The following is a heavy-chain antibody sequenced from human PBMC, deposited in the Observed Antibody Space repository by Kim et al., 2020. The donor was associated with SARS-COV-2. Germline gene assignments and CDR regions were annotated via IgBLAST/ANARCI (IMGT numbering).Heavy chain of an antibody. D-gene: IGHD2-8*01. CDR3: ARGNGDYYYGMDV. CDR1: GYTFTGYY. V-gene: IGHV1-2*04. J-gene: IGHJ6*02. Sequence: ASVKVSCKASGYTFTGYYMHWVRQAPGQGLEWMGWINPNSGGTNYAQKFQGWVTMTRDTSISTAYMELSRLRSDDTAVYYCARGNGDYYYGMDVWGQGTTVTVSS. CDR2: INPNSGGT.